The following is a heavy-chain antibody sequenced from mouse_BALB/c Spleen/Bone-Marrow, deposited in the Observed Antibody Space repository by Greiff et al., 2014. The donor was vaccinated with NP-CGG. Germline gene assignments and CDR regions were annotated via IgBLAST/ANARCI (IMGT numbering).Heavy chain of an antibody. V-gene: IGHV1-81*01. CDR2: IYPGSGST. CDR1: GYTFTDYA. D-gene: IGHD1-2*01. J-gene: IGHJ2*01. Sequence: VQGVESGPELVKPGASVKMSCKASGYTFTDYAIRWVKQRTGQGLEWIGEIYPGSGSTYYNEKFKGKATLTADKSSNTAYMERSRLTSEDAAVYFCRREGYGYHFDYWGQGTTLTVSA. CDR3: RREGYGYHFDY.